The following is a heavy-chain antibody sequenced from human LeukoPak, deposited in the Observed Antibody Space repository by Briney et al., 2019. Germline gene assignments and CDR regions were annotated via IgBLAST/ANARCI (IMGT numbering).Heavy chain of an antibody. V-gene: IGHV3-23*01. CDR2: ISGSGGST. CDR1: GFTFSSYA. CDR3: ASASSHRIAAGGDY. Sequence: PGGFLRLSCAASGFTFSSYAMSWVRQAPGRGLEWVSAISGSGGSTYYADSVKGRFTISRDNSKNTLYLQMNSLRAEDTAVYYCASASSHRIAAGGDYWGQGTLVTVSS. J-gene: IGHJ4*02. D-gene: IGHD6-13*01.